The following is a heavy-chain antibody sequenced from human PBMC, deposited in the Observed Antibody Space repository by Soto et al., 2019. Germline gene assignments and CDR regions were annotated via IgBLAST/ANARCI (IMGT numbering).Heavy chain of an antibody. CDR1: GYTFATYA. Sequence: QVQLVQSGAEVKKPGASVKVSCKASGYTFATYAMHWVRQAPGQRLEWMGWINAGNGNTKYSQKFQGRVTITRDTSASTAYMELSSLRSKATAVYYCARASRWSVTDYWGQGTLVNVSS. J-gene: IGHJ4*02. CDR3: ARASRWSVTDY. V-gene: IGHV1-3*01. D-gene: IGHD6-13*01. CDR2: INAGNGNT.